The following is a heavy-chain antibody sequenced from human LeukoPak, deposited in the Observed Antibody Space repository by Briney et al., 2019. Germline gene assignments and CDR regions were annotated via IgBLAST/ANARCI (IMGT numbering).Heavy chain of an antibody. Sequence: GGSLRLSCAASGFTFSIYSMNWVRQAPGKGLEWVSSISSSSSYIYYADSVKGRFTISRDNAKNSLYLQMNSLRAEDTAVYYCARDRRYVVVTGFDYWGQGTLVTVSS. V-gene: IGHV3-21*01. CDR1: GFTFSIYS. J-gene: IGHJ4*02. CDR2: ISSSSSYI. D-gene: IGHD3-22*01. CDR3: ARDRRYVVVTGFDY.